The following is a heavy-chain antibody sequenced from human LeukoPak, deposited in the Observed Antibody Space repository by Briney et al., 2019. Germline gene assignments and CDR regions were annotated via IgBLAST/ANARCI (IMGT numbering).Heavy chain of an antibody. CDR3: ARDPQLWEDAFDI. D-gene: IGHD5-18*01. Sequence: ASVKVSCKASGYTFTSYDINWVRQATGQGLEWMGWMNPNSGNTGYAQKFQGRVTMTRNTSISTAYMELSSLRSEDTAVYYCARDPQLWEDAFDIWGQGTMVTVSS. V-gene: IGHV1-8*01. CDR2: MNPNSGNT. J-gene: IGHJ3*02. CDR1: GYTFTSYD.